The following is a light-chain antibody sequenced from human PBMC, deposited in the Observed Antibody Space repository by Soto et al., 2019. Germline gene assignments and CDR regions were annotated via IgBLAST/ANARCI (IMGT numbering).Light chain of an antibody. CDR1: SSDVCGYSR. CDR2: EVS. CDR3: SSYACSHNWGV. V-gene: IGLV2-8*01. J-gene: IGLJ2*01. Sequence: QSALPQPPSASGSPGQSVTISCSGTSSDVCGYSRVSWYQQHPGNAPKLMIYEVSKRPSGVPDRFFGSKSGNTASLTVSGLQAEDQADYYCSSYACSHNWGVFGGGTKLTVL.